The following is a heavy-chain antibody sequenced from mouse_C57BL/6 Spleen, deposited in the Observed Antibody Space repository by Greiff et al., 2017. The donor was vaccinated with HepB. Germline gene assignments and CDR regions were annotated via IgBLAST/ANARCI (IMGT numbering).Heavy chain of an antibody. J-gene: IGHJ3*01. CDR1: GYTFTSYW. Sequence: QVQLQQPGTELVKPGASVKLSCKASGYTFTSYWMHWVQQRPGQGLEWIGNINPSNGGTNYNEKFKSKATLTVDKSSSTAYMQLSNLTSEDSAVYYCERCDTAQGKGFACWGQGTLVTVSA. V-gene: IGHV1-53*01. CDR2: INPSNGGT. D-gene: IGHD3-2*02. CDR3: ERCDTAQGKGFAC.